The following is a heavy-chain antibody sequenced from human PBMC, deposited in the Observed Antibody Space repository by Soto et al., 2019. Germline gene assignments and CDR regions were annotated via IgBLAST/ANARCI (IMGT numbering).Heavy chain of an antibody. J-gene: IGHJ4*02. CDR2: IYWNDDK. CDR3: VPRRKSGTSHLSFDY. D-gene: IGHD1-7*01. Sequence: GSGPTLVNPTQTLTLTCTLSGFSLSTSGVGVGWIRQPPGKALEWLALIYWNDDKRYSPSLQSRLTITEDTSKNQVVLTMANVDPMDTATYYCVPRRKSGTSHLSFDYWGQGTLVTVSS. CDR1: GFSLSTSGVG. V-gene: IGHV2-5*01.